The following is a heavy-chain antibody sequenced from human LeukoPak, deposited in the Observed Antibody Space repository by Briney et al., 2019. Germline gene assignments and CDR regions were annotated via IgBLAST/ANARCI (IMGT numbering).Heavy chain of an antibody. Sequence: SVKVSCKASGGTFSSSAISWVRQAPGQGLEWMGRIIPILGIANYAQKFQGRVTITADKSTSTAYMELSSLRSEDTAVYYCARDTGRTVTTGTTLGLDYWGQGTLVTVSS. J-gene: IGHJ4*02. D-gene: IGHD4-17*01. CDR2: IIPILGIA. V-gene: IGHV1-69*04. CDR1: GGTFSSSA. CDR3: ARDTGRTVTTGTTLGLDY.